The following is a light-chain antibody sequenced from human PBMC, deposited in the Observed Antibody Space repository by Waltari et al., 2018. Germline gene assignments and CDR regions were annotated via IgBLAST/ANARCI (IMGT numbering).Light chain of an antibody. J-gene: IGKJ4*01. Sequence: DIHMTQSPSSLPASVGDRATIPCQASHAINNYLIWYQQKPGKAPKLLIYDASNLETGVPSRFSGSGSGTDFTFTISSLQPEDLATYYCQHYDHLLWGTFGGGTKVEIK. CDR1: HAINNY. CDR3: QHYDHLLWGT. V-gene: IGKV1-33*01. CDR2: DAS.